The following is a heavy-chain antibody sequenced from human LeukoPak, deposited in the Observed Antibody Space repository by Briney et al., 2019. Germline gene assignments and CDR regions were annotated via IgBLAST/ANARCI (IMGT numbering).Heavy chain of an antibody. V-gene: IGHV1-18*01. J-gene: IGHJ4*02. CDR2: ISAYNGNT. D-gene: IGHD6-19*01. CDR1: GYTFTSYG. Sequence: ASVKVSCKASGYTFTSYGISWVRHAPGQGLEWMGWISAYNGNTNYAQKLQGSVTMTTDTSTSTAYMELRSLKSDDTAECYCATHSSGWLTYFDYWGQGTLVTVSS. CDR3: ATHSSGWLTYFDY.